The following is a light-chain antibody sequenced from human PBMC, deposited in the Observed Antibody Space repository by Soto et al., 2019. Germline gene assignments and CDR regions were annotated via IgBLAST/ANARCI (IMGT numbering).Light chain of an antibody. Sequence: IQMTQSPSSLSASVGDRVTITCRASQSISSYLNWYQQKPGKAPKLLIYASSSLQSGVPSRFSGSGSGTDFTLIISSLQPEDFATYYCLQDNKYPLTFGGGTKVDI. V-gene: IGKV1-6*01. CDR1: QSISSY. CDR2: ASS. CDR3: LQDNKYPLT. J-gene: IGKJ4*01.